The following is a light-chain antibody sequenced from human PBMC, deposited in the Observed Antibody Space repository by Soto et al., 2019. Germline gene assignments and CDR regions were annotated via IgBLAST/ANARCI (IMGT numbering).Light chain of an antibody. CDR2: AAF. CDR3: QQYGSSAIT. Sequence: EIILTQSPGTLSLSPGERATLSCRASQTVNSSYLAWYKQKPGQAPRLLIYAAFTRATGIPDRFSGSGFGTDFTLTTSRLEPEDFAVYYCQQYGSSAITFGQGTRLEMK. CDR1: QTVNSSY. J-gene: IGKJ5*01. V-gene: IGKV3-20*01.